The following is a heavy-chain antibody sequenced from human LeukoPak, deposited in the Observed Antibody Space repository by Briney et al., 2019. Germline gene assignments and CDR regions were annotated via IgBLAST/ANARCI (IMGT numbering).Heavy chain of an antibody. V-gene: IGHV3-23*01. CDR3: AELGITMIGGV. CDR1: GFTFSSYW. CDR2: ISPSGDIT. Sequence: GGSLRLSCTASGFTFSSYWMNWVRQAPGKGLEWVSGISPSGDITYYADSVKGRFTISRDNSKNTVYLQMDSLRAEDTAVYYCAELGITMIGGVWGKGTTVTISS. J-gene: IGHJ6*04. D-gene: IGHD3-10*02.